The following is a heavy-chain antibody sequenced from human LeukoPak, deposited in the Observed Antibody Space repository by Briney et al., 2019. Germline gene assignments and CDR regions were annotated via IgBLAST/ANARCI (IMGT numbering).Heavy chain of an antibody. CDR1: GFTFSDYY. Sequence: PGGSLRLSCAASGFTFSDYYMSWIRQAPGKGLEWVSYISSSGSTIYYADSVKGRFTISRDNAKISLYLQMNSLRAEDTAVYYCARSSSGYSHAFDIWGQGTMVTVSS. V-gene: IGHV3-11*01. CDR3: ARSSSGYSHAFDI. CDR2: ISSSGSTI. D-gene: IGHD3-22*01. J-gene: IGHJ3*02.